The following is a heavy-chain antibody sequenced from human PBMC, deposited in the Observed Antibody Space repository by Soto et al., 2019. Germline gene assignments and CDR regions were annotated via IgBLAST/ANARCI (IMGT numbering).Heavy chain of an antibody. D-gene: IGHD3-10*01. CDR2: ISGSGGST. Sequence: GGSLRLSCAASGFTFSSYAMSWVRQAPGKGLEWVSAISGSGGSTYYADSVKGRFTISRDNSKNTLYLQMNSLRAEDTAVYYCAKAKGMVRGVLDAFDIWGQGTMVTVSS. CDR1: GFTFSSYA. V-gene: IGHV3-23*01. CDR3: AKAKGMVRGVLDAFDI. J-gene: IGHJ3*02.